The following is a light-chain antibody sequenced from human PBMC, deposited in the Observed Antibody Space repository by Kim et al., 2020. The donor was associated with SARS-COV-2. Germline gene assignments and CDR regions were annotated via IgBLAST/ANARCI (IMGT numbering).Light chain of an antibody. CDR1: QSVSSSY. Sequence: PGERVTLSCRASQSVSSSYLTWYQQKPGQAPRLLIYGASTMATGIPARFSGSGSGTDFTLTISSLQPEDFAVYYCQQDYNLRTFGQGTKVDIK. CDR3: QQDYNLRT. V-gene: IGKV3D-7*01. J-gene: IGKJ1*01. CDR2: GAS.